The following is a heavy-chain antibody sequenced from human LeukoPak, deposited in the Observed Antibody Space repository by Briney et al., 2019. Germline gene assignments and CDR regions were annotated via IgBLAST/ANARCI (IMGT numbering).Heavy chain of an antibody. CDR3: AKGSRLENYSLYRPFDS. Sequence: GSLRPSCAASGFTFNDYAMHWVRQLPGKGLECVALINGGGDKTYYADSVKGRFTISRDNSKNSLSLQMSSLKTEDTALYYCAKGSRLENYSLYRPFDSWGQGILVTVSS. V-gene: IGHV3-43*02. CDR1: GFTFNDYA. CDR2: INGGGDKT. D-gene: IGHD3-16*02. J-gene: IGHJ4*02.